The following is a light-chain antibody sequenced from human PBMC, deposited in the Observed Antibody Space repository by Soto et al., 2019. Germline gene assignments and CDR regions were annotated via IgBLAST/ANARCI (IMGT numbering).Light chain of an antibody. CDR1: SSDVGGYDY. Sequence: QSVLTQPASVSGSPGPSITISCTGTSSDVGGYDYVSWYQQHPGQAPALMIYDVSNRPSGVSSRFSGSKYGNTASLTISGLQAEDEADYYCSSYTSSSTYVFGTGTKLTVL. CDR3: SSYTSSSTYV. V-gene: IGLV2-14*03. CDR2: DVS. J-gene: IGLJ1*01.